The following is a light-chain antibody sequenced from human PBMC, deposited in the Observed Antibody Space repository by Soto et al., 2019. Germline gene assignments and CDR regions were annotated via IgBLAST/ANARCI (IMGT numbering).Light chain of an antibody. CDR1: SSDVGAFNY. J-gene: IGLJ1*01. V-gene: IGLV2-14*01. CDR2: EVT. Sequence: QSGLTQPASVSGSPGQSITISCSGTSSDVGAFNYVSWYQHHPGKAPKLLIYEVTNRPSGVSNRFSGSKSGNTASLTISGLHAEDEADYYCSSYTSLSTLVFGTGTKVTVL. CDR3: SSYTSLSTLV.